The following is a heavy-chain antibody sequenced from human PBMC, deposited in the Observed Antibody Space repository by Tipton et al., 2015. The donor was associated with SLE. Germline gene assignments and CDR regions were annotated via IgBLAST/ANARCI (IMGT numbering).Heavy chain of an antibody. J-gene: IGHJ4*02. V-gene: IGHV4-38-2*01. D-gene: IGHD5-12*01. CDR1: GYSISSGYY. Sequence: TLSLTCAVSGYSISSGYYWGWIRQPPGKGLEWIGEINHSGSTNYNPSLKSRVTISVDTSKNQFSLKLSSVTAADTAVYYCARGGDIVATIFHYWGQGTLVTVSS. CDR2: INHSGST. CDR3: ARGGDIVATIFHY.